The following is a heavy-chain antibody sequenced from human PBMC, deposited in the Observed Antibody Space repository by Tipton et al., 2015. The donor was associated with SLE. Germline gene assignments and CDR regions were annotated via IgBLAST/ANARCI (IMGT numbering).Heavy chain of an antibody. CDR1: GGTFSSYA. V-gene: IGHV1-18*01. J-gene: IGHJ4*02. CDR3: ARDQLKDYYGSGSYQ. Sequence: QLVQSGAEVKKPGSSVKVSCKASGGTFSSYAITWVRQAPGQGLEWMGWISAYNGNTKYAQKLQGRVTMTTDTSTRTAYMELRSLRSDDTAVYYCARDQLKDYYGSGSYQWGQGTLVTVSS. D-gene: IGHD3-10*01. CDR2: ISAYNGNT.